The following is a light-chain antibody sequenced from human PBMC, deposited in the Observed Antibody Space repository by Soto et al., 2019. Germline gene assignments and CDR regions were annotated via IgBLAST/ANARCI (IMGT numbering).Light chain of an antibody. J-gene: IGKJ1*01. CDR2: GAS. CDR3: QEYDNWLTWT. V-gene: IGKV3-15*01. Sequence: EIVMTQSPATLSVSPGEIATLSCRASQSVNRNLAWYQQKPGQAPRLLMYGASTRATGIPARFSGSGSGTEFTLTISSLQPEDFAVYYCQEYDNWLTWTFGQGTKVDIK. CDR1: QSVNRN.